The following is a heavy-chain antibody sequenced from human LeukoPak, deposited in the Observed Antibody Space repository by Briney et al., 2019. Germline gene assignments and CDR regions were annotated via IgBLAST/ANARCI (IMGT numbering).Heavy chain of an antibody. D-gene: IGHD3-10*01. V-gene: IGHV3-48*03. CDR3: ARPSSRDY. Sequence: GGSLRLSCAASGFTFSSYEMIWVRQAPGKGLEWVSYISSTSSTIYYADSVKGRFTISRDNAKNSLYLQMNSLRAEDTAVYYCARPSSRDYWGQGTLVTVSS. CDR2: ISSTSSTI. CDR1: GFTFSSYE. J-gene: IGHJ4*02.